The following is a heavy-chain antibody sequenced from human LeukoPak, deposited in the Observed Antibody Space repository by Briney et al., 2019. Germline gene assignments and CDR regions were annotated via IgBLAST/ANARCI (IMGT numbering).Heavy chain of an antibody. CDR1: GFTFSSYS. Sequence: GGSLRLSCAASGFTFSSYSMTWVGQAPGKGLEWVSFISSSSSYIYYADSVKGRFTISRDNAKDSLYLQMNSLRAEDTAVYYCARGHCSSTSCYPFYLDYWGQGTLVTVSS. J-gene: IGHJ4*02. V-gene: IGHV3-21*01. CDR3: ARGHCSSTSCYPFYLDY. CDR2: ISSSSSYI. D-gene: IGHD2-2*01.